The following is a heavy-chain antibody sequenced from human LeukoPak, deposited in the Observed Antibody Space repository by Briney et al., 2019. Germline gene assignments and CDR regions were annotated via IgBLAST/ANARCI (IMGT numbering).Heavy chain of an antibody. V-gene: IGHV4-39*02. CDR2: IYYSGST. CDR3: ARDSSYSTLFDY. J-gene: IGHJ4*02. Sequence: WIRQPPGKGLEWIGSIYYSGSTYYNPSLKSRVTISVDTSKNQFSLKLSSVTAADTAVYYCARDSSYSTLFDYWGQGTLVTVSS. D-gene: IGHD2-15*01.